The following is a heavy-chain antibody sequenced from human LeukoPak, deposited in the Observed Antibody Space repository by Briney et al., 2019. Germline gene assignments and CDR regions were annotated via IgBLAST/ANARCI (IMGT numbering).Heavy chain of an antibody. Sequence: PSETLSLTCTVSGGSISSYYWSWIRQPPGKGLEWIGYIYYSGSTNHNPSLKSRVTISVDTSKNQFSLKLSSVTAADTAVYYCARYGSGSSGLDYWGQGTLVTVSS. V-gene: IGHV4-59*01. J-gene: IGHJ4*02. CDR3: ARYGSGSSGLDY. D-gene: IGHD3-10*01. CDR2: IYYSGST. CDR1: GGSISSYY.